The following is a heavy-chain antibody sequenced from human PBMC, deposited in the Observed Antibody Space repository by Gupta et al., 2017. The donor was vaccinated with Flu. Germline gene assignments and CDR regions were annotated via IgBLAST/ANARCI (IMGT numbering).Heavy chain of an antibody. D-gene: IGHD4-17*01. V-gene: IGHV1-46*03. CDR3: TRGGLRTRLTWFDP. J-gene: IGHJ5*02. Sequence: RQAPGQGLEWMGIIKPSGGGTAYTQRFQGRVTLTGDTSTSTVYMELSSLTSEDTAVYFCTRGGLRTRLTWFDPWGQGTLVTVSS. CDR2: IKPSGGGT.